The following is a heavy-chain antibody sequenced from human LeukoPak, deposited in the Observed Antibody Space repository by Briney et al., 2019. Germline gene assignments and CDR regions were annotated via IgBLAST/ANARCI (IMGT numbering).Heavy chain of an antibody. Sequence: SVTVSCKASGYTFTRWVIQGVGQPTGQGLEGMGWGNPNRGKTGYPHVFQGRGPMTRSTSKGTAYMELSSLRSEDTAVYYCARGPPLYDYGDRPYYYYYYMDVWGKGTTVTVSS. CDR1: GYTFTRWV. J-gene: IGHJ6*03. V-gene: IGHV1-8*01. CDR2: GNPNRGKT. CDR3: ARGPPLYDYGDRPYYYYYYMDV. D-gene: IGHD4-17*01.